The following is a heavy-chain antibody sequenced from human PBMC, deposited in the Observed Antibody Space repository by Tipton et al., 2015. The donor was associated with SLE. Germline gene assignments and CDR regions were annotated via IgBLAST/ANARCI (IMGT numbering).Heavy chain of an antibody. CDR1: GFTFSSYA. CDR2: ISGSGGST. Sequence: SLRLSCAASGFTFSSYAMSWVRQAPGKGLEWVSAISGSGGSTYYADSVKGRFTISRDNSKNTLYLQMNSLRAEDTAVYYCARETGDGYNFDYWGQGTLVTVSS. J-gene: IGHJ4*02. D-gene: IGHD5-24*01. V-gene: IGHV3-23*01. CDR3: ARETGDGYNFDY.